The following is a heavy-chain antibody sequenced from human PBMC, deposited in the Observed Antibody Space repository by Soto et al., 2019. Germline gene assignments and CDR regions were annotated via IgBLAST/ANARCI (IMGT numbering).Heavy chain of an antibody. V-gene: IGHV3-23*01. D-gene: IGHD2-15*01. CDR3: AIDLWWYTH. CDR2: ISGGGSGA. Sequence: GSLRLSCTASGFTFSDHAMTWVRQAPGKGLEWLSGISGGGSGAYYADSVKGRFTVSRANSNNTLFLQMDSLRVEDTAVYYCAIDLWWYTHWGQGTLVTVSS. J-gene: IGHJ4*02. CDR1: GFTFSDHA.